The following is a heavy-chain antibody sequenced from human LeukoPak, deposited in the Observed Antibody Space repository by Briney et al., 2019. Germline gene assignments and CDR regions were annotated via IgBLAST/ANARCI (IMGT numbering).Heavy chain of an antibody. Sequence: PSETLSLPCTVSGGSISSSSYYWGWIRQPPGKGLEWIGSIYYSGSTYYNPSLKSRVTISVDTSKNQFSLKLSSVTAADTAVYYCARSTVRVLEEYFQHWGQGTLVTVSS. CDR1: GGSISSSSYY. CDR2: IYYSGST. CDR3: ARSTVRVLEEYFQH. D-gene: IGHD4-17*01. V-gene: IGHV4-39*01. J-gene: IGHJ1*01.